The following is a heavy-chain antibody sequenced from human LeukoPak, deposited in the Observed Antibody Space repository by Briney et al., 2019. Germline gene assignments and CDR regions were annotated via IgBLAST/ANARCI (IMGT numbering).Heavy chain of an antibody. CDR2: IYTSGST. CDR1: GGSISSGSYY. Sequence: SQTLSLTCTGSGGSISSGSYYWSWIRQPAGKGLEWIGRIYTSGSTYYNPSLKSRVTISVDTSKNQFSLKLGSVTAADTAVYYCARERVGKSAAGATVDYWGQGTLVTVSS. D-gene: IGHD6-13*01. V-gene: IGHV4-61*02. CDR3: ARERVGKSAAGATVDY. J-gene: IGHJ4*02.